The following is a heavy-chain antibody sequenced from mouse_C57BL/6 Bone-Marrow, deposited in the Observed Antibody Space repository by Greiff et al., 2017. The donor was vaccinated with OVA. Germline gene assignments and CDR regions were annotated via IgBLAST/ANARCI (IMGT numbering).Heavy chain of an antibody. D-gene: IGHD3-2*02. CDR2: INPYNGGT. Sequence: VQLQQSGPVLVKPGASVTMSCKASGYTFTDYYMNWVKQSHGKSLEWIGVINPYNGGTSYNQKFKGKATLTVDKSSSTAYMELNSLTSEDSAVYYCARSPDSSGYGFDYWGQGTTLTVSS. J-gene: IGHJ2*01. CDR3: ARSPDSSGYGFDY. V-gene: IGHV1-19*01. CDR1: GYTFTDYY.